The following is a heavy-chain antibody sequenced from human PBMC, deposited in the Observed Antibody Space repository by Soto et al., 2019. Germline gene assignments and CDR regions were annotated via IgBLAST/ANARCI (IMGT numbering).Heavy chain of an antibody. CDR1: GGSISSYY. J-gene: IGHJ4*02. Sequence: ETLSLTCTVSGGSISSYYWSWIRQPPGKGLEWIGYIYYSGSTNYNPSLKSRVTISVDTSKNQFSLKLSSVTAADTAVYYCARAYGDYVFDYWGQGTLVTVS. CDR3: ARAYGDYVFDY. D-gene: IGHD4-17*01. CDR2: IYYSGST. V-gene: IGHV4-59*01.